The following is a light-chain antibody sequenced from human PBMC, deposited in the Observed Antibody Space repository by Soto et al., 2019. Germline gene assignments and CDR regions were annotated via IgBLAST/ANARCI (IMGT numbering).Light chain of an antibody. CDR3: GAWDTTMSGLL. CDR2: DNN. CDR1: ISNIGDNH. V-gene: IGLV1-51*01. J-gene: IGLJ2*01. Sequence: QSVLTQPPSASAAPGQRVTISGSGTISNIGDNHVSWYQQVPGKAPKLLIYDNNKRPSGIPDRFSGSRSGTSATLAITGLQTGDEAEYICGAWDTTMSGLLFGGGTKLTVL.